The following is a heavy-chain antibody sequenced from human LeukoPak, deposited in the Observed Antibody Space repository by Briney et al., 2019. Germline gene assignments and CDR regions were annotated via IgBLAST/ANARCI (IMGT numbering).Heavy chain of an antibody. CDR3: ARGFLVRGAAYWYFDL. Sequence: ASVKVSCKASGYTFTSYGISWVRQAPGQGLEWMGWISAYNGNTNYAQKLQGRVTMTTDTSTSTAYMELRSLRSDDTAVYYCARGFLVRGAAYWYFDLWGRGTLVTVSS. CDR2: ISAYNGNT. CDR1: GYTFTSYG. D-gene: IGHD3-10*01. J-gene: IGHJ2*01. V-gene: IGHV1-18*01.